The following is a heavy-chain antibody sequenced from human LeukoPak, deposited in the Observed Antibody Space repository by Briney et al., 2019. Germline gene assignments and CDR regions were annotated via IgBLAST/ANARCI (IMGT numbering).Heavy chain of an antibody. J-gene: IGHJ4*02. CDR3: AKDSPGYYYDSSGYGRPI. CDR1: GFTFSSYA. CDR2: ISGSGGST. V-gene: IGHV3-23*01. Sequence: GGSLRLSCAASGFTFSSYAMSWVRQAPGKGLEWVSAISGSGGSTYYADSVKGRFTISRDNSKNTLYLQMNSLRAEDTAVYYCAKDSPGYYYDSSGYGRPIWGQGTLVTVSS. D-gene: IGHD3-22*01.